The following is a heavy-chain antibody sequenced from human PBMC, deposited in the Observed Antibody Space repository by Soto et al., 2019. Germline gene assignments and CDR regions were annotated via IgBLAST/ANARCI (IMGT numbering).Heavy chain of an antibody. Sequence: GGSLRLSCTASGFTFGDYAMSWFRQAPGKGLEWVGFIRSKAYGGTTEYAASVKGRFTISRDDSKSIAYLQMNSLKTEDIAVYYCTRDPSIAAAPYYMDVWGKGTTVTVSS. D-gene: IGHD6-13*01. J-gene: IGHJ6*03. CDR2: IRSKAYGGTT. V-gene: IGHV3-49*03. CDR3: TRDPSIAAAPYYMDV. CDR1: GFTFGDYA.